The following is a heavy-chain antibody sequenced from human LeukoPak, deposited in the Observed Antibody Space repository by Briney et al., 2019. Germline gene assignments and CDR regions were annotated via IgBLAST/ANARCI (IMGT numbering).Heavy chain of an antibody. D-gene: IGHD3-10*01. CDR1: GFTFSSYE. CDR2: ISSSGSTI. V-gene: IGHV3-48*03. Sequence: PGGSLRLSCAASGFTFSSYEMNWVRHAPGKGLEGVSYISSSGSTIYYADSGKGRFTISRDNAKNSLFLQMNSLRAEDTAVYYCARDRRGYYYYSMDVWGKGTTVTVSS. CDR3: ARDRRGYYYYSMDV. J-gene: IGHJ6*03.